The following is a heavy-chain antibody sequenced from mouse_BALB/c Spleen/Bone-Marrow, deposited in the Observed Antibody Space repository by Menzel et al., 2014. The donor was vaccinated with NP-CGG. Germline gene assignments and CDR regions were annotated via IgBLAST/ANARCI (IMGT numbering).Heavy chain of an antibody. CDR3: ARESLYGSNYY. D-gene: IGHD1-1*01. V-gene: IGHV1-4*01. Sequence: VMLVESGAELARPGASVKMSCKASGYTFTSYTMHWVKQRPGQGLEWIGYINPSSGYTNYNQKFKDKATSTADKSSSTAYMQLSSLTSEDSAVYYCARESLYGSNYYWGQGTTLTVSS. CDR2: INPSSGYT. J-gene: IGHJ2*01. CDR1: GYTFTSYT.